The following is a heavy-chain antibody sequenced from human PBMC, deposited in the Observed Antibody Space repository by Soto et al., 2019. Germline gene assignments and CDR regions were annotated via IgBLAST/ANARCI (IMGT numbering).Heavy chain of an antibody. V-gene: IGHV1-69*06. D-gene: IGHD3-3*01. CDR2: LIPIFGTA. Sequence: SVKVSCKASGGTFSSYAISWVRQAPGQGLEWMGGLIPIFGTANYAQKFQGRVTITADKSTSTAYMELSSLRSEDTAVYYCARAQYFWSGYYNYFDYWGQGTLVTVSS. CDR1: GGTFSSYA. J-gene: IGHJ4*02. CDR3: ARAQYFWSGYYNYFDY.